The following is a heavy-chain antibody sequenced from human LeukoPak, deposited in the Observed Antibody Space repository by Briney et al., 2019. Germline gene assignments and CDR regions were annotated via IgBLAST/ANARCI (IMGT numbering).Heavy chain of an antibody. J-gene: IGHJ4*02. CDR2: INHSGST. Sequence: PSETLSLTCAVYGGSFSGYYWSWLRQPPGKGLEWIGEINHSGSTNYNPSLKSRVTISVDTSKNQFSLKLSSVTAADTAVYYCARVGFNYYDRNPDYWGQGTLVTVSS. D-gene: IGHD3-22*01. V-gene: IGHV4-34*01. CDR1: GGSFSGYY. CDR3: ARVGFNYYDRNPDY.